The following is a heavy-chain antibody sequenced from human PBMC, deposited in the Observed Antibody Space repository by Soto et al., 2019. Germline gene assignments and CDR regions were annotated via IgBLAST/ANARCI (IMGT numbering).Heavy chain of an antibody. CDR1: GGTFSSYA. CDR2: IIPISETT. CDR3: ARSQGSSTSLEIYYYYYYGMDV. V-gene: IGHV1-69*01. D-gene: IGHD2-2*01. J-gene: IGHJ6*02. Sequence: QVPLVQSGAEVKKPGSSVKVSCKASGGTFSSYAISWVRQAPGQGLEWMGGIIPISETTNYAQKFQGRVTITADESKSTAYMELSSLTSEDTAVYYCARSQGSSTSLEIYYYYYYGMDVWGQGTTVTVTS.